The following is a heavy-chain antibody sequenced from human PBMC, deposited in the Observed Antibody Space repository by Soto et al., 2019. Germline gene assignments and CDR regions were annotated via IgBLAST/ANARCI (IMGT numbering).Heavy chain of an antibody. J-gene: IGHJ4*02. CDR2: ISGSGAST. D-gene: IGHD4-17*01. CDR1: EFTFNKYA. V-gene: IGHV3-23*01. CDR3: AEDRGALRWSEEHYYFDY. Sequence: GGSRRRPWVASEFTFNKYALAWVRQAPGKGLAWVSAISGSGASTYYADSMKGRFTISRDNSKNTLYLQMNSLRAEDTALYYCAEDRGALRWSEEHYYFDYWGQGTLVTVSS.